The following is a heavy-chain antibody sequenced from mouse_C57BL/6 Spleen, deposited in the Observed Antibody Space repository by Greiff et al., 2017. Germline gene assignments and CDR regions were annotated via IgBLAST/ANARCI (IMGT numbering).Heavy chain of an antibody. Sequence: QVQLQQPGAELVKPGASVKLSCKASGYTFTSYWMHWVKQRPGQGLEWIGMIHPNSGSTNYNATFKSKATLTVAKSSSTAYMQLSSGTSKDAAVYYCARAIYDYGSSYGYFDVWGTGTTVTVSS. V-gene: IGHV1-64*01. CDR2: IHPNSGST. CDR3: ARAIYDYGSSYGYFDV. CDR1: GYTFTSYW. D-gene: IGHD1-1*01. J-gene: IGHJ1*03.